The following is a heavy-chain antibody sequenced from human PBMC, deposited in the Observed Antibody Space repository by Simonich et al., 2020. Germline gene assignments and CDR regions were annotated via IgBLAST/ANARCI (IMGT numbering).Heavy chain of an antibody. Sequence: QLQLQESGPGLVKPSETLSLTCTVSGGSISSSSYYWGWIRQPPGKGLGGIGSIYYRGSPYYNPALKSRVTISVDTSKNQFSLKLSSVTAADTAVYYCARQRVLMVYAIDYWGQGTLVTVSS. CDR1: GGSISSSSYY. D-gene: IGHD2-8*01. J-gene: IGHJ4*02. CDR2: IYYRGSP. V-gene: IGHV4-39*01. CDR3: ARQRVLMVYAIDY.